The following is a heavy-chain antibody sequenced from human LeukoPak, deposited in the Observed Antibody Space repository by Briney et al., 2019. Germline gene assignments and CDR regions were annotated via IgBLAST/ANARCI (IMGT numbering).Heavy chain of an antibody. CDR3: ARGRTVTKGYYFQH. CDR2: IYYGGST. J-gene: IGHJ1*01. Sequence: SETLSLTCTVSGGSISSYYWSWIRQPPGKGLEWIGYIYYGGSTNYNPSLKSRVTISVDTSKNQFSLKLSSVTAADTAVYYCARGRTVTKGYYFQHWGQGTLVTVSS. D-gene: IGHD4-17*01. CDR1: GGSISSYY. V-gene: IGHV4-59*12.